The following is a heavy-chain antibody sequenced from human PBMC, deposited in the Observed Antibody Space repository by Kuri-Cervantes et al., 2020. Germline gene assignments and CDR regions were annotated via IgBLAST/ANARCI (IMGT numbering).Heavy chain of an antibody. V-gene: IGHV3-74*01. CDR3: ARRTAMVNGFGY. CDR1: GFTFSSYW. D-gene: IGHD5-18*01. Sequence: GESLKISCAASGFTFSSYWMHWVRQAPGKGLVWVSRINSDGSSTSYADSVKGRLTISRDNAKNTLYLQMNSLRAEDTAVYYCARRTAMVNGFGYWGQGTLVTVSS. CDR2: INSDGSST. J-gene: IGHJ4*02.